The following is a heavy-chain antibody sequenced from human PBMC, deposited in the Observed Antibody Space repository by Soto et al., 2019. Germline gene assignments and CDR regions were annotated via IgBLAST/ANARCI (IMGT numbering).Heavy chain of an antibody. D-gene: IGHD6-13*01. J-gene: IGHJ6*02. Sequence: QVQLVESGGGVVQPGRSLRLSCAASGFTFSSYAMHWVRQAPGKGLEWVAVISYDGSNKYYADSVKGRFTISRDNSKNTLYLQMNSLRAEDTAVYYCARDRDSSRWYPPGMDVWGQGTTVTVSS. CDR2: ISYDGSNK. CDR1: GFTFSSYA. V-gene: IGHV3-30-3*01. CDR3: ARDRDSSRWYPPGMDV.